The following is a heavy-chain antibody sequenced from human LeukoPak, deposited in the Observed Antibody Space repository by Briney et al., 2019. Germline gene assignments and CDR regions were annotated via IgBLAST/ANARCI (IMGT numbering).Heavy chain of an antibody. CDR3: ARVLWGIVVVPAAMKIFDY. Sequence: SETLSLTCTVSGGSISSSSYYWGWIRQPPGKGLEWVGSIYYSGSTYYNPSLKSRVTISVDTSKNQFSLKLSSVTAADTAVYYCARVLWGIVVVPAAMKIFDYWGQGTLVTVSS. J-gene: IGHJ4*02. V-gene: IGHV4-39*07. CDR1: GGSISSSSYY. CDR2: IYYSGST. D-gene: IGHD2-2*01.